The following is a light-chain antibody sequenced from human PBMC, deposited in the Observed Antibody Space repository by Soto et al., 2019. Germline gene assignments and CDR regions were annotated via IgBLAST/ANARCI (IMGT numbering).Light chain of an antibody. CDR2: DAS. J-gene: IGKJ4*01. CDR3: QQRISWPLT. Sequence: EIMLKQSPATLSLSPGERATLSCRASQSVNGLLGWYQQRPGQAPRLLISDASKRATGIPARFSGSGFETDFTLTISSLEPEDFAVYYCQQRISWPLTFSGGTKVEIK. CDR1: QSVNGL. V-gene: IGKV3-11*01.